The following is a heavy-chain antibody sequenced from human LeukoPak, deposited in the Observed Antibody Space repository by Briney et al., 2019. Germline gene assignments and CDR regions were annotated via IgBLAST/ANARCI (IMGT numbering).Heavy chain of an antibody. J-gene: IGHJ5*02. V-gene: IGHV3-23*01. CDR1: GFSSSNYA. Sequence: GGSLRLSCAASGFSSSNYAMGWVHQAPGKGLEWVSSVSGSGRSTYYADSVKGRFTISRDNSTNTVYLQMSSLRAEDTAVYYCAKSNGYRVYNWFDPWGQGTLVTVSS. CDR3: AKSNGYRVYNWFDP. CDR2: VSGSGRST. D-gene: IGHD6-13*01.